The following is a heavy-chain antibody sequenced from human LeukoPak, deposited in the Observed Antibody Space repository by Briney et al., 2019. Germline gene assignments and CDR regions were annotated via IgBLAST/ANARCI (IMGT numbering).Heavy chain of an antibody. J-gene: IGHJ4*02. Sequence: GGSLRLSCVASGFSFSVYTMSWVRQDPGKGLEWISAVSASGDKTYYADSVKGRFTVSRDNSKDTLYLHMNSLRAEDTALYYCARDIHDSSGYYYDYWGQGTLVTVSS. CDR3: ARDIHDSSGYYYDY. D-gene: IGHD3-22*01. CDR1: GFSFSVYT. CDR2: VSASGDKT. V-gene: IGHV3-23*01.